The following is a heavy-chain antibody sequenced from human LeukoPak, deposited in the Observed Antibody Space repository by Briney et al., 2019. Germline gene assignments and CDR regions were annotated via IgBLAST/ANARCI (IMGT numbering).Heavy chain of an antibody. CDR1: GGSFSGYY. J-gene: IGHJ4*02. D-gene: IGHD2-2*01. CDR3: AREMRYCSSTSCRKDYFDY. V-gene: IGHV4-34*01. Sequence: SETLSLTCAVYGGSFSGYYWSWIRQPLGKGLEWIGEINHSGSTNYNPSLKSRVTISVDTSKNQFSLKLSSVTAADTAVYYCAREMRYCSSTSCRKDYFDYWGQGTLVTVSS. CDR2: INHSGST.